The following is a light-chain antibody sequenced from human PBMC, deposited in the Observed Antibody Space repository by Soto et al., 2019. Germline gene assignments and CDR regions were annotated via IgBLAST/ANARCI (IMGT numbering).Light chain of an antibody. CDR3: ATWDSKLSAVV. Sequence: QSVLTQPPSMSAAPGQKVPISCSGSSSNIRDNFVSWYQHLPGTAPKLLIFDNSQRPSEIPDRFFGSKSGTIATLAITGPQTGDEAVYYCATWDSKLSAVVFGGGTKVTVL. V-gene: IGLV1-51*01. J-gene: IGLJ2*01. CDR1: SSNIRDNF. CDR2: DNS.